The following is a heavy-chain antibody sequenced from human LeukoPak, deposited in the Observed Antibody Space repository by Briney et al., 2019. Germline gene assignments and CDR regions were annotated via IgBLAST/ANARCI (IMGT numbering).Heavy chain of an antibody. CDR3: ATANFYFQY. V-gene: IGHV4-39*01. Sequence: SETLSLTCTVSLGSIRSSSYYWGWIRQPPGKGLEWIGSIFYSVSTYYNPSLKSRVTMSVDTSKNQFSLKLSSVTAADTAVYYCATANFYFQYWGQGTLVTVPS. J-gene: IGHJ1*01. CDR1: LGSIRSSSYY. CDR2: IFYSVST. D-gene: IGHD2-8*01.